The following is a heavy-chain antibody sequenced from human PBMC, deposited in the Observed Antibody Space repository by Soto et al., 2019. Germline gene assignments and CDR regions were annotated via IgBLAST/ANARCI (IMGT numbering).Heavy chain of an antibody. CDR2: ISGSGGST. CDR3: ARNPFWSGYHMRDY. J-gene: IGHJ4*02. CDR1: GFTFSSYA. V-gene: IGHV3-23*01. Sequence: GGSLRLSCAASGFTFSSYAMSWVRQAPGKGLEWVSAISGSGGSTYYADSVKGRFTISRDNSKNTLYLQMNSLRAEDTAVYYCARNPFWSGYHMRDYWGQGTRVTVAS. D-gene: IGHD3-3*01.